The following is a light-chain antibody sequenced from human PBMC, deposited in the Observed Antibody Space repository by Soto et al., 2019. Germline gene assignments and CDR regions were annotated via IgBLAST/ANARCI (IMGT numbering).Light chain of an antibody. CDR3: RQSYSTPRT. Sequence: DIQMTQSPSSLSASVGDRVTITCRASQSISSYLNWYQQKPRKAPKLLIYAASSLQSGVPSRFSGSGSGTDVTLTISSLQPEDFATYYCRQSYSTPRTFGQGTKVEIK. J-gene: IGKJ1*01. CDR1: QSISSY. V-gene: IGKV1-39*01. CDR2: AAS.